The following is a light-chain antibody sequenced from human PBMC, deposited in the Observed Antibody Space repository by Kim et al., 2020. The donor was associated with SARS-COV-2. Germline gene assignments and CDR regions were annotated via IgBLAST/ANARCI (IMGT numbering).Light chain of an antibody. J-gene: IGLJ3*02. V-gene: IGLV1-40*01. Sequence: QSVLTQPPSVSGAPGQRITISCTGSTSNIGTGHDVHWYQQLPGVAPKLLIFTNNNRPSGVPDRFSGSKSGTSASLAITGLQAEDEADYYCQSYDSSLSAWVFGGGTKLTVL. CDR3: QSYDSSLSAWV. CDR1: TSNIGTGHD. CDR2: TNN.